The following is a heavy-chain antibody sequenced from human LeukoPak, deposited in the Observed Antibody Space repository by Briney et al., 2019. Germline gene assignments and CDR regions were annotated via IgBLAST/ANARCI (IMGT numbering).Heavy chain of an antibody. Sequence: PSETLSLLCTVPGGSISSFYWRWIRQPPGKGLEWIGYIYYSGSTNYNPSLKSRVTTSVDTSKNQFSLKLSSVTATDTAVYYCARPHSSGWYGAFDYWGQGTLVTVSS. CDR2: IYYSGST. D-gene: IGHD6-19*01. V-gene: IGHV4-59*08. CDR1: GGSISSFY. CDR3: ARPHSSGWYGAFDY. J-gene: IGHJ4*02.